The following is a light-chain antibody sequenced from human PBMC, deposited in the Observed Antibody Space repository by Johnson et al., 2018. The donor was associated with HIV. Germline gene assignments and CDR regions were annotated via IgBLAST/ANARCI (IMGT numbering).Light chain of an antibody. V-gene: IGLV1-51*01. J-gene: IGLJ1*01. CDR2: DNH. CDR3: GTWDSSLRVGF. Sequence: QAVLTQPPSVSAAPGQKVTISCSGSSSNIGNNYVSWYQQVPGTAPKLLIYDNHKRPSGIPDRFSGSKSGTSATLGITGLQTGDEADYYCGTWDSSLRVGFLGTGTKVTVL. CDR1: SSNIGNNY.